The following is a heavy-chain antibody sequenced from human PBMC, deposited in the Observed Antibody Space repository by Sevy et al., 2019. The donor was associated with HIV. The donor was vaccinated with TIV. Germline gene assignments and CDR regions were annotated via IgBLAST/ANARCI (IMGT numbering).Heavy chain of an antibody. CDR2: ISYDGSNK. CDR1: GFTFNSYS. V-gene: IGHV3-30*04. D-gene: IGHD6-13*01. CDR3: ARDAAEGPYGSSWFSNWLDP. J-gene: IGHJ5*02. Sequence: GGSLRLSCVASGFTFNSYSMYWVRQAPGKGLEWVAAISYDGSNKYFADSVKGRFTISRDNSKNILYLQINSLGFQDTATYFCARDAAEGPYGSSWFSNWLDPWGQGTLVTVSS.